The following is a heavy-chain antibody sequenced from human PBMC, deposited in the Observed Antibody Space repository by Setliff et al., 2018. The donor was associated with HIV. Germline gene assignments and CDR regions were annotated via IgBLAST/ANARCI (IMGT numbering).Heavy chain of an antibody. CDR3: ARVGRRDGWGRKAVAGWIWFDP. CDR2: INQSETT. CDR1: GGSFSGYS. J-gene: IGHJ5*02. V-gene: IGHV4-34*01. D-gene: IGHD6-19*01. Sequence: SETLSLTCAVYGGSFSGYSWNWVRQPPAKGLEWIGEINQSETTNYNPSFKSRVTISLDTSKNQFSLKLTSVTAADTGVYYCARVGRRDGWGRKAVAGWIWFDPWSQGTLVTVSS.